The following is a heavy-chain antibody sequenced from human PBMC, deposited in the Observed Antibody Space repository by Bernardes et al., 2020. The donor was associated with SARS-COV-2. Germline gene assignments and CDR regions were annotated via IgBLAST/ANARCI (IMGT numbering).Heavy chain of an antibody. J-gene: IGHJ4*02. Sequence: ASVKVSCKASGYTFTSFGISWVRQAPGQGLEWVGWVSAYNGGTRYAQKFQDRVTMTTDTSTGTAYMELRSLRSDDTAVFYCARDLGLDTTMIFFDFWGQGTQVSVSS. CDR2: VSAYNGGT. V-gene: IGHV1-18*04. CDR3: ARDLGLDTTMIFFDF. D-gene: IGHD5-18*01. CDR1: GYTFTSFG.